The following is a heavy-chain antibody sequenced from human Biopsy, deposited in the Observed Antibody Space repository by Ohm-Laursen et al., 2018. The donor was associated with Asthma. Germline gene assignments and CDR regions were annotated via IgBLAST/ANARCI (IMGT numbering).Heavy chain of an antibody. CDR3: ARATSTWSQSGPHYFDY. J-gene: IGHJ4*02. CDR2: VHSTGST. D-gene: IGHD6-13*01. Sequence: GTLSLTCTVSPGSINDYYWNWIRQFPGKGLEWIGYVHSTGSTRFNPSLKSRLTISVDTSVDQVSLKLTSVTAADTAVYYCARATSTWSQSGPHYFDYWGQGTLVTVSS. V-gene: IGHV4-59*01. CDR1: PGSINDYY.